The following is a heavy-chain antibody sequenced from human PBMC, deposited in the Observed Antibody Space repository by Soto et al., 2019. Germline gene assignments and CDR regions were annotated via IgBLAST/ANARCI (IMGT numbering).Heavy chain of an antibody. J-gene: IGHJ2*01. CDR3: ASTATLGGYCSGGSCYGYFDL. Sequence: GGSLRLSCAASGFTFSSYAMSWVRQAPGKGLEWVSAISGSGGSTYYADSVKGRFTISRDNSKNTLYLQMNSLRAEDTAVYYCASTATLGGYCSGGSCYGYFDLWGRGTLVTVSS. CDR2: ISGSGGST. CDR1: GFTFSSYA. D-gene: IGHD2-15*01. V-gene: IGHV3-23*01.